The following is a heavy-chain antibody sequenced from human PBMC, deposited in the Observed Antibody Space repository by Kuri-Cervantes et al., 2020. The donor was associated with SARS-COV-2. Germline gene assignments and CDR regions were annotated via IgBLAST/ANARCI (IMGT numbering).Heavy chain of an antibody. V-gene: IGHV3-30-3*01. J-gene: IGHJ6*02. CDR2: ISYDGSNK. CDR3: ARDPVTPGYYYYYGMDV. CDR1: GFTFRSYA. Sequence: GGSLRLSCSASGFTFRSYAMYWVRQAPGKGLEWVAVISYDGSNKYYAVSVKGRFTISRDNAKNTLYLQMNSLRAEDTAVYYCARDPVTPGYYYYYGMDVWGQGTTVTVSS. D-gene: IGHD4-23*01.